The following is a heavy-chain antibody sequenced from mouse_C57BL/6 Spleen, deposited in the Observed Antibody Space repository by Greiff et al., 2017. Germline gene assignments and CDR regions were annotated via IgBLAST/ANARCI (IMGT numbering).Heavy chain of an antibody. Sequence: EVQLVESGGDLVKPGGSLKLSCAASGFTFSSYGMSWVRQTPDKRLEWVATISSGGSYTYYPDSVKGRFTISRDNAKNTLYLQMSSLKSEDTAMYYCARHTPSYGSTFDYWGQGTTLTVSS. CDR1: GFTFSSYG. CDR3: ARHTPSYGSTFDY. D-gene: IGHD1-1*01. J-gene: IGHJ2*01. V-gene: IGHV5-6*01. CDR2: ISSGGSYT.